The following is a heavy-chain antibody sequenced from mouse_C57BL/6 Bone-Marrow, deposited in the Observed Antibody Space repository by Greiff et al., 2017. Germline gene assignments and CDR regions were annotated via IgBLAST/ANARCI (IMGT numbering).Heavy chain of an antibody. CDR2: IWSGGSR. J-gene: IGHJ4*01. D-gene: IGHD2-14*01. Sequence: VMLVESGPGLVQPSQSLSITCTASGFSLTSYGVPWVRQSPGKGLEWLGVIWSGGSRDYNAAFISRLSISKDNSKSQVFFKMNSLPADDTAIYYCASPRTTNYAMDYWGQGTSVTVSS. CDR1: GFSLTSYG. V-gene: IGHV2-2*01. CDR3: ASPRTTNYAMDY.